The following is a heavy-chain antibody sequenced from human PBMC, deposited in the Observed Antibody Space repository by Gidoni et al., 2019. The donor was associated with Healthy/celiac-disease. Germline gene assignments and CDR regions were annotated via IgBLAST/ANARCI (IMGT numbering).Heavy chain of an antibody. Sequence: VQPGGSLRLSCAASGFPVSSNYMSWVRQAPGKGLEWVSVIYSGGSTYYADSVKGRFTISRHNSKNTLYLQMNSLRAEDTAVYYCARVDSLGELSLLFDYWGQGTLVTVSS. CDR3: ARVDSLGELSLLFDY. V-gene: IGHV3-53*04. CDR2: IYSGGST. J-gene: IGHJ4*02. D-gene: IGHD3-16*02. CDR1: GFPVSSNY.